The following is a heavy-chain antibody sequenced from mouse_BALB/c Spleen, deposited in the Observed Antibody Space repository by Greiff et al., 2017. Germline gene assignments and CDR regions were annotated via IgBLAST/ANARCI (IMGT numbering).Heavy chain of an antibody. D-gene: IGHD2-1*01. V-gene: IGHV2-9*02. J-gene: IGHJ3*01. Sequence: QVQLKESGPGLVAPSQSLSITCTVSGFSLTSYGVHWVRQPPGKGLEWLGVIWAGGSTNYNSALMSRLSISKDNSKSQVFLKMNSLQTDDTATYYCARGDGNGFAYWGQGTLVTVSA. CDR1: GFSLTSYG. CDR2: IWAGGST. CDR3: ARGDGNGFAY.